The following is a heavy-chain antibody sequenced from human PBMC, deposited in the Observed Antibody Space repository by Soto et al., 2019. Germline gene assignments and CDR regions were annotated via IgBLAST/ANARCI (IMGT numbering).Heavy chain of an antibody. CDR3: ARVADCSGGRCYSGPDWFDP. D-gene: IGHD2-15*01. V-gene: IGHV4-30-4*01. Sequence: SETLSLTCTVSGGSISSGDYYWSWIRQPPGKGLEWIGYIYYSGSTYYNPSLKSRVTTSVDTSKNQFSLKLSSVTAADTAVYYCARVADCSGGRCYSGPDWFDPWGQGTLVT. J-gene: IGHJ5*02. CDR1: GGSISSGDYY. CDR2: IYYSGST.